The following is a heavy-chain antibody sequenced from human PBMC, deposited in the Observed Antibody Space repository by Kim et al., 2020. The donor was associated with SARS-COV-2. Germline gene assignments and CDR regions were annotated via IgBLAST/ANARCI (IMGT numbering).Heavy chain of an antibody. CDR3: ARDLAPYGSGSYYYYYGMDV. D-gene: IGHD3-10*01. J-gene: IGHJ6*02. CDR1: GFTFSSYG. Sequence: GGSLRLSCAASGFTFSSYGMHWVRQAPGKGLEWVAVIWYDGSNKYYADSVKGRFTISRDNSKNTLYLQMNSLRAEDTAVYYCARDLAPYGSGSYYYYYGMDVWGQGTTVTVSS. CDR2: IWYDGSNK. V-gene: IGHV3-33*01.